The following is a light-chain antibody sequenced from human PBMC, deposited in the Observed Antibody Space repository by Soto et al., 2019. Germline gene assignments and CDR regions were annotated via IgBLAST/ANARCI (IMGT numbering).Light chain of an antibody. CDR1: ESVSGSY. CDR3: QQYTSSLIT. Sequence: PGERAALSCRASESVSGSYIAWYQQKVGQAPRLLIYDASNRATGIPARFSGSGSGTDFTLTISRLEPEDFAVYYCQQYTSSLITFGQGTRLEIK. CDR2: DAS. J-gene: IGKJ5*01. V-gene: IGKV3-20*01.